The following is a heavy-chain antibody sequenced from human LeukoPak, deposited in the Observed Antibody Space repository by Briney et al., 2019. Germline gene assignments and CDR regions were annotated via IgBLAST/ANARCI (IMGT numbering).Heavy chain of an antibody. CDR3: AKDSLADIDY. V-gene: IGHV3-30*02. CDR1: GFIFSTYG. D-gene: IGHD3-16*01. J-gene: IGHJ4*02. CDR2: IRHDGSIK. Sequence: PGGPLRLSCAASGFIFSTYGMYWVRQAPGKGLEWVAFIRHDGSIKNYADSVKGRSTISRDNSKNTLYLQMNSLRAEDTAVYYCAKDSLADIDYWGQGTLVTVSS.